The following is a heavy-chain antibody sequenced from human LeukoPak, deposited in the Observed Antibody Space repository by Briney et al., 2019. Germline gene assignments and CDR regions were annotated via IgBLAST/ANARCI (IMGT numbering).Heavy chain of an antibody. V-gene: IGHV3-30-3*01. CDR3: ARDSSLGE. CDR2: ISYDGSNK. D-gene: IGHD3-10*01. J-gene: IGHJ4*02. Sequence: GGSLRPSCAASGFTFSSYAMHWVRQAPGKGLEWVAVISYDGSNKYYADSVKGRFTISRDNSKNTLYLQMNSLRAEDTAVYYCARDSSLGEWGQGTLVTVSS. CDR1: GFTFSSYA.